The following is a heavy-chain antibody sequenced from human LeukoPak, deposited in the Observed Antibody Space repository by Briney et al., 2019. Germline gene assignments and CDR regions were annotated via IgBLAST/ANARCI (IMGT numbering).Heavy chain of an antibody. CDR3: ARGTRRDGYNRDFDY. D-gene: IGHD5-24*01. CDR2: ISYDGSNK. Sequence: PGGSLRLSCAASGFTFSSYAMHWVRQAPGKGLEWVAVISYDGSNKYYADSVKGRFTISRDNSKNTLYLQMNSLRAEDTAVYYCARGTRRDGYNRDFDYWGQGTLVTVSS. V-gene: IGHV3-30-3*01. J-gene: IGHJ4*02. CDR1: GFTFSSYA.